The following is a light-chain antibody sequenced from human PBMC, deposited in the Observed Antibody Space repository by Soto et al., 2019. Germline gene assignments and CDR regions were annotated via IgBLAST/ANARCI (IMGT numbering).Light chain of an antibody. CDR3: CSLTTGHTEV. CDR1: SSDIGHYDY. Sequence: QSVLTQPASVSGSPGQSITISCTGTSSDIGHYDYVSWYQQHPGKAPKLMIYHVTYRPSGVSNRYSGSKSGNSASLTISGLQADDEADYYCCSLTTGHTEVYGIGTNVAVL. V-gene: IGLV2-14*03. J-gene: IGLJ1*01. CDR2: HVT.